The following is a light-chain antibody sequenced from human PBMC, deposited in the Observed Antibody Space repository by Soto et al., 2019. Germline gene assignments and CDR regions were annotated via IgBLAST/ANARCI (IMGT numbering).Light chain of an antibody. Sequence: EIVLTQSPATLSLSPGERATLSCRASQSVRSYLAWYQQKHGQAPRLLIYDASNRATGIPARFSGGGSGTDFTLTISRLEPEDFAVYYCQQYGSSPVTFGPGTKVDIK. CDR2: DAS. V-gene: IGKV3-20*01. CDR3: QQYGSSPVT. CDR1: QSVRSY. J-gene: IGKJ3*01.